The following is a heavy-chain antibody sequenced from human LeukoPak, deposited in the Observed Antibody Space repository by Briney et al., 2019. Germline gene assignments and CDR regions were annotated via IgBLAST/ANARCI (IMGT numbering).Heavy chain of an antibody. CDR3: ARESGSVTSEDDFDY. J-gene: IGHJ4*02. CDR1: GFTFSSYW. CDR2: IKQAGSAE. D-gene: IGHD4-17*01. V-gene: IGHV3-7*01. Sequence: PGGSLRLSCAASGFTFSSYWMSWGRRAPGKGLEGLANIKQAGSAEYYVDSVKGRFTISRDNAKTSLYLQMKRLGAEDTAVYYCARESGSVTSEDDFDYWGQGTLVTVSS.